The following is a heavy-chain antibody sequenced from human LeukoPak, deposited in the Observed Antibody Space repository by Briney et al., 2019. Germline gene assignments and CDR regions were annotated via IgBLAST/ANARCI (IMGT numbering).Heavy chain of an antibody. J-gene: IGHJ5*02. CDR2: ISSSSSYI. D-gene: IGHD3-22*01. Sequence: GGSLRLSCAASGFTFSSYAMSWVRQAPGKGLEWVSSISSSSSYIYYADSVKGRFTISRDNAKNSLYLQMNSLRAEDTAVYYCASTYDSSGYLGWFDPWGQGTLVTVSS. V-gene: IGHV3-21*01. CDR3: ASTYDSSGYLGWFDP. CDR1: GFTFSSYA.